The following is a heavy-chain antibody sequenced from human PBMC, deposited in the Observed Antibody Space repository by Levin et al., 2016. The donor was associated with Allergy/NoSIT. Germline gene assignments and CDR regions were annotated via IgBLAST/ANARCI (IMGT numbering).Heavy chain of an antibody. Sequence: SETLSLTCTVSGGSVSSGHYYWNWLRQHPEKGLEWIGYIYHSGNTYHNPSLNSRVTISIDTSKNEFSLKLSSVTAADTAVYFCARAWGYYDSSGYSTGLGNFDIWGQGTLVSVSS. D-gene: IGHD3-22*01. V-gene: IGHV4-31*03. J-gene: IGHJ4*02. CDR2: IYHSGNT. CDR1: GGSVSSGHYY. CDR3: ARAWGYYDSSGYSTGLGNFDI.